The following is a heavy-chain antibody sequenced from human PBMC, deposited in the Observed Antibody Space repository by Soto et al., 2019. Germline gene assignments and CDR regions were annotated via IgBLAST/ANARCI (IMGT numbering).Heavy chain of an antibody. V-gene: IGHV3-74*01. CDR3: ARQEGAAFYYDGMDV. Sequence: EVQLVESGGGLVQPGGSRRLSCAASGFTFSSYWMHWVRQAPGKGLVWVSRINSDGSITSYADPVKGRFTISRDNAKNTLYLQMNSLSAEDTAVYYCARQEGAAFYYDGMDVWGQGTTVTVSS. CDR2: INSDGSIT. J-gene: IGHJ6*02. CDR1: GFTFSSYW.